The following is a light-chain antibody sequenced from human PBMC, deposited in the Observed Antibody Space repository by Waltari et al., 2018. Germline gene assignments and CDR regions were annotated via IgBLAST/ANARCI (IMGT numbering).Light chain of an antibody. V-gene: IGKV4-1*01. CDR3: QQYYTTPPYT. CDR2: WAS. J-gene: IGKJ2*01. Sequence: DIVMTQSPDSLTASLGERATINCKSSRNILYSSNNKNHLAWYQQQPGQPPKLLIYWASTRESGVPDRFSGSGSGTDFTLTISSLQPEDVAVYYCQQYYTTPPYTFGQGTKLEIK. CDR1: RNILYSSNNKNH.